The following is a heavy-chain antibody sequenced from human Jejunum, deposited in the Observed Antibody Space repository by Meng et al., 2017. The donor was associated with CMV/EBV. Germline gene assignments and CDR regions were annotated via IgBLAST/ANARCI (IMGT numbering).Heavy chain of an antibody. Sequence: SEYPFTDYYVHWVRQAPGQGLEWLGYLNPYTGDTNYAQKFQGRVSMTRDTPTNTAYMELTRLRSDDTALYYCAKDAGSFLDYYFDFWGQGTLVTVSS. CDR2: LNPYTGDT. CDR3: AKDAGSFLDYYFDF. J-gene: IGHJ4*02. D-gene: IGHD3-10*01. V-gene: IGHV1-2*02. CDR1: EYPFTDYY.